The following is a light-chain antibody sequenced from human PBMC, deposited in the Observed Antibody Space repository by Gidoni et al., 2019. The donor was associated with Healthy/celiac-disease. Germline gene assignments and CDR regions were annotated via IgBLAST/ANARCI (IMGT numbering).Light chain of an antibody. CDR1: QSVLYSSNNKNY. Sequence: DIVMTQSPDSLAVSLGERATINCKSSQSVLYSSNNKNYLAWYQQQPGQPPKLLIYWASTRKSGVPDRFSGSGSGTDFTLTISSLQAEDVAVCYCQQYYSTPQTFGQGTKVEIK. CDR3: QQYYSTPQT. CDR2: WAS. V-gene: IGKV4-1*01. J-gene: IGKJ1*01.